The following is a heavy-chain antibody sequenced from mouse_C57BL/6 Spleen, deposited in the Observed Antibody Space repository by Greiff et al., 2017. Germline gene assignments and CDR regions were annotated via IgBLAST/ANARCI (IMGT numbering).Heavy chain of an antibody. CDR1: GYAFTNYL. D-gene: IGHD1-1*01. V-gene: IGHV1-54*01. CDR3: ARRITAVGGYFDV. J-gene: IGHJ1*03. CDR2: INPGSGGT. Sequence: QVQLQQSGAELVRPGTSVKVSCKASGYAFTNYLIEWVKQRPGQCLEWIGVINPGSGGTNYNEKFKGKVTLTADKSSSTSYMQLSSLASEDSAVYFCARRITAVGGYFDVWGTGTTVTVSS.